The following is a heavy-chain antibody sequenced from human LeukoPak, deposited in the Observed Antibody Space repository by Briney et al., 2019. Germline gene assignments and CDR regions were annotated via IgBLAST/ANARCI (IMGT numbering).Heavy chain of an antibody. CDR1: RGSVSSGGYS. CDR2: INYSENT. V-gene: IGHV4-30-2*01. CDR3: ARLQLERRLGNWFDP. Sequence: SETLSLTCAVSRGSVSSGGYSWNWIRQLPGKGLEWIGYINYSENTYYNPSLKSRVTISVDRSKNQFSLKLNSVTAADTAVYYCARLQLERRLGNWFDPWGQGTLVTVSS. D-gene: IGHD1-1*01. J-gene: IGHJ5*02.